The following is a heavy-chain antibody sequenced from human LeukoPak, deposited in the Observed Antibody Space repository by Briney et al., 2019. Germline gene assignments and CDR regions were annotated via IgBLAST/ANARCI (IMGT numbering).Heavy chain of an antibody. CDR3: VGGSSYYFFDY. Sequence: GASVKVSCKASGYTFTSYGISWVRQAPGQGLEWMGWISAYNGNTNYAQKLQGRVTMTTDTSTSTAYKELRSLRSDDTAVYYCVGGSSYYFFDYWGQGVLVTVSS. D-gene: IGHD6-13*01. J-gene: IGHJ4*02. CDR2: ISAYNGNT. V-gene: IGHV1-18*01. CDR1: GYTFTSYG.